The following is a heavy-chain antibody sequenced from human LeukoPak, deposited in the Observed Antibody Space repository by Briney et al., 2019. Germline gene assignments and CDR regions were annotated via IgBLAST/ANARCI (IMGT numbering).Heavy chain of an antibody. Sequence: SETLSLTCTVSGGSISSGDYYWSWIRQPPGKCLEWVGHIYYSGSTYYSPSLKSRVTISIDTSKHQFSLQLTSVTAADTAVYYCARHHYDSSGPESRFDYSGQGSLVTASS. D-gene: IGHD3-22*01. J-gene: IGHJ4*02. CDR1: GGSISSGDYY. CDR2: IYYSGST. V-gene: IGHV4-30-4*01. CDR3: ARHHYDSSGPESRFDY.